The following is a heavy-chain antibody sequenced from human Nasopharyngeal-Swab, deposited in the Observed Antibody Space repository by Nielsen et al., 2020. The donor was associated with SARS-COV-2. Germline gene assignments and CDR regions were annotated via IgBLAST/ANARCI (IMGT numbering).Heavy chain of an antibody. CDR1: GGPIRSGSYY. CDR3: AKKDKLQHLDAFDI. D-gene: IGHD6-13*01. V-gene: IGHV4-61*02. J-gene: IGHJ3*02. Sequence: SETLSLTCTVPGGPIRSGSYYGSWIRQPAGKGLEWIGRILTNGSTNYNPSLKSRITISVDTSKNQFSLRLSSVTAADTAVYYCAKKDKLQHLDAFDIWGQGTVVTVSS. CDR2: ILTNGST.